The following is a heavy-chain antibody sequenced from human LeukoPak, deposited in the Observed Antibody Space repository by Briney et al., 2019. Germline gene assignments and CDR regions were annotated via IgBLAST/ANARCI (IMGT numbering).Heavy chain of an antibody. J-gene: IGHJ4*02. Sequence: GGSLRLSCAASGSTFSTYAMSWVRQAPGKGLEWVSAISGSGGSTYYADSVKGRFTISRDNSKNTLYLQMNSLRAEDTSIYFCAKALEQETVIALDSWGQGTLVTVSS. V-gene: IGHV3-23*01. D-gene: IGHD6-13*01. CDR1: GSTFSTYA. CDR2: ISGSGGST. CDR3: AKALEQETVIALDS.